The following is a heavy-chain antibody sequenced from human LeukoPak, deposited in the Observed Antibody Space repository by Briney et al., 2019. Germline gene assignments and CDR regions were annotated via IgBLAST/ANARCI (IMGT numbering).Heavy chain of an antibody. J-gene: IGHJ4*02. Sequence: GGSLRLSCAASGSTFSTYAMSWVRQAPGKGLEWVSAISGSGGSTYYADSVKGRFTISRDNSKNTLYLQMNSLRAEDTSIYFCAKALEQETVIALDSWGQGTLVTVSS. V-gene: IGHV3-23*01. D-gene: IGHD6-13*01. CDR1: GSTFSTYA. CDR2: ISGSGGST. CDR3: AKALEQETVIALDS.